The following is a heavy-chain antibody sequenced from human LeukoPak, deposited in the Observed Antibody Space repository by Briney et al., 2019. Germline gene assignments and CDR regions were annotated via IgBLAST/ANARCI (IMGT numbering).Heavy chain of an antibody. D-gene: IGHD3-3*01. V-gene: IGHV1-2*02. Sequence: ASVKVSCKASGYTFTGYYMHWVRQAPGQGLEWMGWINPSSGGTNYAQKFQGRVTMTRDTSISTAYMELSRLRSDDTAVYYCARAPLSGYLDYWGQGTLVTVSS. J-gene: IGHJ4*02. CDR3: ARAPLSGYLDY. CDR1: GYTFTGYY. CDR2: INPSSGGT.